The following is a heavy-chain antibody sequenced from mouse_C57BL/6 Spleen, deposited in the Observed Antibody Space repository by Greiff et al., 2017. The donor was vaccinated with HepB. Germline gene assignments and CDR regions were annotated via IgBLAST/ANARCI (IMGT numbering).Heavy chain of an antibody. J-gene: IGHJ2*01. CDR3: ARYYPPYYFDY. D-gene: IGHD1-1*02. Sequence: VQLQQSRPELVKPGASVKISCKASGYAFSSSWMNWVKQRPGKGLEWIGRIYPGDGDTNYNGKFKGKATLTADKSSSTAYMQLSSLTSEDSAVYFCARYYPPYYFDYWGQGTTLTVSS. V-gene: IGHV1-82*01. CDR2: IYPGDGDT. CDR1: GYAFSSSW.